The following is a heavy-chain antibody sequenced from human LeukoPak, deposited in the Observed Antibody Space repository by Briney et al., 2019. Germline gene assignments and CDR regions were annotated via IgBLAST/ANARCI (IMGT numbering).Heavy chain of an antibody. CDR2: IIPIFGTA. J-gene: IGHJ4*02. D-gene: IGHD3-10*01. Sequence: SVKVSCKASGYTFTGYYMHWVRQAPGQGLEWMGGIIPIFGTANYAQKFQGRVTITADKSTSTAYMELSSLRSEDTAVYYCARAEDIYYYGSGSFDYWGQGTLVTVSS. CDR1: GYTFTGYY. CDR3: ARAEDIYYYGSGSFDY. V-gene: IGHV1-69*06.